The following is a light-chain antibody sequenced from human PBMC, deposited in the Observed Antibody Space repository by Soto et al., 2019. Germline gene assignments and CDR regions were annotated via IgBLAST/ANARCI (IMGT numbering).Light chain of an antibody. CDR2: GAS. Sequence: ETVLTQSPGTLSLSPGEGATLSCRASQSLSTNSLAWYQQKPGQAPRLLIYGASRRATGIPDMFSGSGSGKDFTLTINRLEPEDFAVYYCQQYGRPPITFGQGTRLDIK. J-gene: IGKJ5*01. CDR3: QQYGRPPIT. CDR1: QSLSTNS. V-gene: IGKV3-20*01.